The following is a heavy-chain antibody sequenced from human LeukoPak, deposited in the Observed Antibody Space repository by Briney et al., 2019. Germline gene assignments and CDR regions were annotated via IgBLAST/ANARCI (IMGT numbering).Heavy chain of an antibody. V-gene: IGHV3-66*01. CDR3: AGRGSGYYYGMNV. D-gene: IGHD3-10*01. J-gene: IGHJ6*02. CDR2: ISGGGDT. CDR1: GFTVSSTY. Sequence: PGGSLRLSCAPSGFTVSSTYMSWVRQAPGKGLEWVSIISGGGDTFYAGSVKGRFTISRDISKNTLYLQMNDLRGEDTAVYYCAGRGSGYYYGMNVWGQGTTVNVSS.